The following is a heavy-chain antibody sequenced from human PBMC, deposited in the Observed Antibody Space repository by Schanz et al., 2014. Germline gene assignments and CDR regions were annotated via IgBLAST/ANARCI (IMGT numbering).Heavy chain of an antibody. Sequence: VQLVESGGGLAQPGGSLRLSCAASGFTFFGSFAMTWVRQAPGKGLEWVSSISSSSMYIYQADSMRGRFTISRDNAKNSLYLQMNSLRAEDTAVYYCARPSDSSWYMDVWGKGTTVTVSS. J-gene: IGHJ6*03. D-gene: IGHD2-21*02. CDR3: ARPSDSSWYMDV. V-gene: IGHV3-21*01. CDR1: GFTFFGSFA. CDR2: ISSSSMYI.